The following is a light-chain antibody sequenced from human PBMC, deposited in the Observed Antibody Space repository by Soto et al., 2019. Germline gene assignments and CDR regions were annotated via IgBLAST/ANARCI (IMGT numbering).Light chain of an antibody. CDR3: ATWRV. CDR1: SSNIGSYT. J-gene: IGLJ2*01. V-gene: IGLV1-44*01. Sequence: QLVLTQPPSASGTPGQRVTISCSGSSSNIGSYTVNWYQQLPGTAPKLLIYSNNQRPSGVPDRFSGSKSGTSASLAISGLQSEDEADYYCATWRVFGGGTKLTVL. CDR2: SNN.